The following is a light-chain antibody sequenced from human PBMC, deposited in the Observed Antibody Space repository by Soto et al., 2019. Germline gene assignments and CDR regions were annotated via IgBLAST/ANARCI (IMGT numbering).Light chain of an antibody. J-gene: IGKJ1*01. Sequence: EIVLTQSPCTRSLSPGERATLSCRASQSVTSSDLAWYHQKPGQAPRLLIHGATTRATGIPARFSGSGSGTEFTLTISSLQSEDFAVYYCQQYNNWPRTFGQGTKVDI. CDR1: QSVTSSD. CDR3: QQYNNWPRT. CDR2: GAT. V-gene: IGKV3-15*01.